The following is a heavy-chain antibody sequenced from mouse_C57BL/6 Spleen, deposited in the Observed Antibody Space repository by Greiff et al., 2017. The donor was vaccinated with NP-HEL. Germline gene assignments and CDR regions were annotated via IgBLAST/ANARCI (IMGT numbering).Heavy chain of an antibody. Sequence: QVHVKQPGAELVMPGASVKLSCKASGYTFTSYWMHWVKQRPGQGLEWIGEIDPSDSYTNYNQKFKGKATLTVDKSSSTAYMQLSSLTSEDSAVYYCARSGDAGDYWGQGTSVTVSS. J-gene: IGHJ4*01. CDR1: GYTFTSYW. V-gene: IGHV1-69*01. CDR3: ARSGDAGDY. CDR2: IDPSDSYT. D-gene: IGHD3-1*01.